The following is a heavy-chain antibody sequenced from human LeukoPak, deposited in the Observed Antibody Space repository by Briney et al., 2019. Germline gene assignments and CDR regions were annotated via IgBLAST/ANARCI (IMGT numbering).Heavy chain of an antibody. J-gene: IGHJ5*02. Sequence: ASVKVSCKASGYTFTNYGISWARQAPGQGLEWMGWISAYNGNTNYAQKFQGRVTMTTDTSTSTAYTELRSLRSDDTAMYYCARAPRGDVVVPDATCFDPWGQGTLVTVSS. V-gene: IGHV1-18*01. CDR2: ISAYNGNT. CDR3: ARAPRGDVVVPDATCFDP. D-gene: IGHD2-2*01. CDR1: GYTFTNYG.